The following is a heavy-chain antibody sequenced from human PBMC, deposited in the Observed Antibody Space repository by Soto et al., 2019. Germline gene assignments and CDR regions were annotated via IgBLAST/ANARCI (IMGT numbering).Heavy chain of an antibody. Sequence: QVQLQESGPGLVKPSGTLSLTCTVSGGSMSSSNWWNWVREPPGKGLEWIGETHHSGRPYYNPSLKSRVIISVDKSKNHYSLMLSSVTAAETVVYYCARSEATVLDYWGQGTLVTVSS. CDR2: THHSGRP. CDR1: GGSMSSSNW. V-gene: IGHV4-4*02. J-gene: IGHJ4*02. CDR3: ARSEATVLDY. D-gene: IGHD4-17*01.